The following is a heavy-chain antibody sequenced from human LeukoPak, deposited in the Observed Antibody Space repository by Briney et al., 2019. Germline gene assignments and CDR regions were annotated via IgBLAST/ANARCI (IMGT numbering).Heavy chain of an antibody. D-gene: IGHD6-19*01. V-gene: IGHV6-1*01. CDR1: GDSVSSNSAA. Sequence: PSKTLSLTCGISGDSVSSNSAAWNWIRQSPSRGLEWLGRTYYRSRWYNDYAVSVKSRITINPDTSKNQFSLQLNSVTPEDTAVYYCARGPKAQWLVPNYYYYMDVWGKGTTVTISS. J-gene: IGHJ6*03. CDR3: ARGPKAQWLVPNYYYYMDV. CDR2: TYYRSRWYN.